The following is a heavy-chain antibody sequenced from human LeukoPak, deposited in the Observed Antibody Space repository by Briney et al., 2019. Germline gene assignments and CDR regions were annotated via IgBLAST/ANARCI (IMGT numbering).Heavy chain of an antibody. D-gene: IGHD3-22*01. CDR2: IRYDGSNK. V-gene: IGHV3-30*02. J-gene: IGHJ4*02. Sequence: PGWSLRLSCAASGFTFSSYGMHWVRQAPGKGLEWVAVIRYDGSNKYYADSVKGRFTISRDNSKNTLYLQMNSLRAEGTAVYYCAKLSYYDSSGPIDYWGQGTLVTVSS. CDR1: GFTFSSYG. CDR3: AKLSYYDSSGPIDY.